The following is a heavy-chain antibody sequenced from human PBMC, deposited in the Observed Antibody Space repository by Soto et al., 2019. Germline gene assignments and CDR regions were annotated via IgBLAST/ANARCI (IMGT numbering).Heavy chain of an antibody. CDR1: GGSFSGYY. J-gene: IGHJ3*02. V-gene: IGHV4-34*01. D-gene: IGHD2-15*01. CDR2: INHSGST. Sequence: ETLSLTCAVYGGSFSGYYWSWIRQPPGKGLEWIGEINHSGSTNYNPSLKSRVTISVDTSKNQFSLKLSSVTAEDTAVYYCARVVVVAAMAAFDIWGQGTMVTVSS. CDR3: ARVVVVAAMAAFDI.